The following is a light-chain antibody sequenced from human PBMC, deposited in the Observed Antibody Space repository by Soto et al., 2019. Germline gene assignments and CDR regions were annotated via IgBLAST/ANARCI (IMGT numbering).Light chain of an antibody. CDR3: QQYNNWPWT. J-gene: IGKJ1*01. Sequence: EIVMTQSPATLSVSPGDRATLSCRASQSVSANVAWFLQRPGQAPSLLIYDASTRPTGAPVRFSGSASGTEFTLTISGLQSEDFAVYYCQQYNNWPWTFGQGTTVEIK. V-gene: IGKV3-15*01. CDR2: DAS. CDR1: QSVSAN.